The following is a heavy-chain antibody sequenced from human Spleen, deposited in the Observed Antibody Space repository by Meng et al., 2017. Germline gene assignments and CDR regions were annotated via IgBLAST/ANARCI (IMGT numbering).Heavy chain of an antibody. CDR3: LGSLY. CDR2: IKQDGSEK. V-gene: IGHV3-7*01. D-gene: IGHD1-26*01. Sequence: GESLKISCAASGFTFSTYAMHWVRQAPGKGLEWVANIKQDGSEKYYVDSVKGRFTISRDNAKNSLYLQMNSLRAEDTAVYYCLGSLYWGQGTLVTVSS. J-gene: IGHJ4*02. CDR1: GFTFSTYA.